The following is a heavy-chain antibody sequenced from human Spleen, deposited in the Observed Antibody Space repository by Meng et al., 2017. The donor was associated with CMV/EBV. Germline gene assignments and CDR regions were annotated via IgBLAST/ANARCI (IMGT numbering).Heavy chain of an antibody. CDR3: ARDNNWGPDY. V-gene: IGHV1-2*02. J-gene: IGHJ4*02. Sequence: ASVKVSCKASGYTFTGYYVHWVRQAPGQGLEWMGWINSDGGGTNYAQKFQGRVTLTRDTSINTGYMELTRLTSDDTAVYYCARDNNWGPDYWGQGTLVTVSS. CDR1: GYTFTGYY. D-gene: IGHD7-27*01. CDR2: INSDGGGT.